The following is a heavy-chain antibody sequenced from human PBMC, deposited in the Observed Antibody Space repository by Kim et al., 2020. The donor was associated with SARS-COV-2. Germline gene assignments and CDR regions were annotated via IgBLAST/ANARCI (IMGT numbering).Heavy chain of an antibody. V-gene: IGHV3-21*01. J-gene: IGHJ4*02. CDR2: I. Sequence: IYYSDPMKGPSSISRDNAKSSLSLQMNSLRAEDTAVYYCARERMASISLDYWGQGTLVTVSS. D-gene: IGHD2-15*01. CDR3: ARERMASISLDY.